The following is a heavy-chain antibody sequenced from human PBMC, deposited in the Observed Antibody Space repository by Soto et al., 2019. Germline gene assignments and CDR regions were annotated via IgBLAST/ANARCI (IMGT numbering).Heavy chain of an antibody. CDR2: ISTSSSYI. D-gene: IGHD3-16*01. CDR1: GFTFSSYR. J-gene: IGHJ5*02. V-gene: IGHV3-21*01. Sequence: GGSLRLSCAASGFTFSSYRMNWVRQAPGKGLEWVSSISTSSSYIYYADSMKGRFTISRDNAKNSLYLQMNSLRAEDTAVYYCARDLHDYVSFRFDPWGQGTLVTVSS. CDR3: ARDLHDYVSFRFDP.